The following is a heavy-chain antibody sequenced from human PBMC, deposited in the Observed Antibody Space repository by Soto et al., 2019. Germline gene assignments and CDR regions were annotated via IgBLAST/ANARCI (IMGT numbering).Heavy chain of an antibody. CDR3: ARANVLRFGEWLLSDYGMDG. J-gene: IGHJ6*02. V-gene: IGHV1-18*01. Sequence: ASVKVSCKASGYTFTSYGISWVRQAPGQGLEWMGWISAYNGNTNYAQKLQGRVTMTTDTSTSTAYMELRSLRSDDTAVYYCARANVLRFGEWLLSDYGMDGWGQGTTVTV. CDR1: GYTFTSYG. CDR2: ISAYNGNT. D-gene: IGHD3-3*01.